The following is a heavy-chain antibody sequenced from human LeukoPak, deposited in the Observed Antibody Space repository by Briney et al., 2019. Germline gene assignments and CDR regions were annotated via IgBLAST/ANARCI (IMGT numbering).Heavy chain of an antibody. D-gene: IGHD6-19*01. CDR1: GFTFSDYY. CDR3: ARGRVAVRSDAFDI. Sequence: GGSLRLSCAASGFTFSDYYMRWIRQAPGKGLEWVSYISSSGSTIYYADSVKGRFTISRDNAKNSLYLQMNSLRAEDTAVYYCARGRVAVRSDAFDIWGQGTMVTVSS. J-gene: IGHJ3*02. V-gene: IGHV3-11*04. CDR2: ISSSGSTI.